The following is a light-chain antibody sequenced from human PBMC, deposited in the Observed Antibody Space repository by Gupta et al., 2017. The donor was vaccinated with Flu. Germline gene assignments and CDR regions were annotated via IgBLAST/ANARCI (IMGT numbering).Light chain of an antibody. J-gene: IGKJ1*01. CDR1: QNITTY. V-gene: IGKV1-39*01. CDR3: HQSDSLPWT. CDR2: ATY. Sequence: PSSRSASLGDRVTVTCPASQNITTYLNWYQHRPGTAPRLLICATYSLQSAVSSTFSGSGSGTDFTLSITSLQPEDFATYYCHQSDSLPWTFGPGTRVEV.